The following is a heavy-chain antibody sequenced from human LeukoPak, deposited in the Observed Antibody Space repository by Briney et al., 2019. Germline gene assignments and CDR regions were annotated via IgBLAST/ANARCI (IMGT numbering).Heavy chain of an antibody. CDR1: GGSFSGYY. J-gene: IGHJ3*02. CDR3: ARPSTSSGDAFDI. Sequence: SETLSLTCAIYGGSFSGYYWSWIRQPPGKGLEWIGYIYYSGSTNYNPSLKSRVTISVDTSKNQFSLKLSSVTAADTAVYYCARPSTSSGDAFDIWGQGTMVTVSS. V-gene: IGHV4-59*08. CDR2: IYYSGST. D-gene: IGHD3-22*01.